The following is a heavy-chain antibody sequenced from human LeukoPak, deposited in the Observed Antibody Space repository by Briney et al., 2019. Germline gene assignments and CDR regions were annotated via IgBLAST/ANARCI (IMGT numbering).Heavy chain of an antibody. CDR3: AREGLDCSSTSCYSADY. CDR2: INHSGST. Sequence: SETLSLTCAVYGGSFGGYYWSWIRQPPGKGLEWIGEINHSGSTNYNPSLKSRVTISVDTSKNQFSLKLSSVTAADTAVYYCAREGLDCSSTSCYSADYWGQGTLVTVSS. J-gene: IGHJ4*02. CDR1: GGSFGGYY. V-gene: IGHV4-34*01. D-gene: IGHD2-2*01.